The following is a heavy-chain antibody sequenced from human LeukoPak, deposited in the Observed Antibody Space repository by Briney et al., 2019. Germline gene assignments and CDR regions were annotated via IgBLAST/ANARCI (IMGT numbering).Heavy chain of an antibody. Sequence: AGGSLRLSCAASGFTFSSYEMNWVRQAPGKGLEWVSGINWNGGSTGYADSVKGRFTISRDNAKNSLYLQMNSLRAEDTALYYCARVSAGYYYYYYMDVWGKGTTVTVSS. CDR3: ARVSAGYYYYYYMDV. CDR1: GFTFSSYE. J-gene: IGHJ6*03. D-gene: IGHD6-13*01. CDR2: INWNGGST. V-gene: IGHV3-20*04.